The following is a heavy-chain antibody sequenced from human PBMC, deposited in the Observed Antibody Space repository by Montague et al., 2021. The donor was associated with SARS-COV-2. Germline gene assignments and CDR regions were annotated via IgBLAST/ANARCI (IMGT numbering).Heavy chain of an antibody. V-gene: IGHV4-39*01. CDR2: IYYSGST. J-gene: IGHJ4*02. CDR3: ARHGKTGIARIVVVIGYFDY. CDR1: GGSISSSSYY. D-gene: IGHD3-22*01. Sequence: SETLSLTCTVSGGSISSSSYYWGWIRQPPGKGLEWIGSIYYSGSTYYNPSLKSRVTISVDTSKNQFSLKLSSVTAADTAVYYCARHGKTGIARIVVVIGYFDYWGQGTLVTVSS.